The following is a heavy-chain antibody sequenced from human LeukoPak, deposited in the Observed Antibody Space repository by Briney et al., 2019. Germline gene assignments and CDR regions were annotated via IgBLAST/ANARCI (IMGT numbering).Heavy chain of an antibody. J-gene: IGHJ4*02. CDR3: AREGLGGLLSDY. D-gene: IGHD1-26*01. CDR2: INPNSGGT. Sequence: ASVKVSCNASAYTFTAYYIHWVRQAPGQGLEWMGWINPNSGGTNYAQKFQGRVTMTRDASISTAYMELSRLRSNDTAVYYCAREGLGGLLSDYWGQGTLVTVSS. V-gene: IGHV1-2*02. CDR1: AYTFTAYY.